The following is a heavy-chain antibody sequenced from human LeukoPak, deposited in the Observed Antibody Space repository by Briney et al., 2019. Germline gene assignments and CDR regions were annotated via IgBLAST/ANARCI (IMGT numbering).Heavy chain of an antibody. J-gene: IGHJ1*01. D-gene: IGHD3-22*01. V-gene: IGHV3-48*03. CDR1: GFTFRNYE. CDR3: ARSTYYSDSSPYPFHY. CDR2: ISSSGSTI. Sequence: PGRSLRLSCAASGFTFRNYEMNWVRQAPGKGLEWVSYISSSGSTIYYADSVKGRFTISRDNAKNSLYLQMNSLRPEDTAVYYCARSTYYSDSSPYPFHYWGQGTLVTVSS.